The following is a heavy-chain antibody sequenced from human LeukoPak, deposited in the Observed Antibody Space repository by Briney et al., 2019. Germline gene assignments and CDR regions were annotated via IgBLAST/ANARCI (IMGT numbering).Heavy chain of an antibody. Sequence: GGSLRLSCAASGFTLRTYWTTWVRQARGNGLEWVANINEDGSEKYYVDSVKGRFTISRDNAKNSLYLQMNSLRGEDTAVYYCVRFPTGFDYWGQGALVTVSS. J-gene: IGHJ4*02. D-gene: IGHD4-17*01. CDR1: GFTLRTYW. CDR2: INEDGSEK. CDR3: VRFPTGFDY. V-gene: IGHV3-7*03.